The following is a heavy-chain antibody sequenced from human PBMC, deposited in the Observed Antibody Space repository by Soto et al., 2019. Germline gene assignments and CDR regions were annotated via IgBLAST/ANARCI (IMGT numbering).Heavy chain of an antibody. J-gene: IGHJ5*02. CDR2: ISAYNGNT. D-gene: IGHD3-10*01. Sequence: ASVKVSCKASGYTFTSYGISWVRQAPGQGLEWMGWISAYNGNTNYAQKLQGRVTMTTDTSTSTVYFELRSLRSDDTAVYYCARVAEEFEGNWFDPWGQGTLVTVSS. CDR1: GYTFTSYG. V-gene: IGHV1-18*01. CDR3: ARVAEEFEGNWFDP.